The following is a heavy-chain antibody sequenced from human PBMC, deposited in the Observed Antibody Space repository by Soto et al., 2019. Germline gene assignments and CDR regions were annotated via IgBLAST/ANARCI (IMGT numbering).Heavy chain of an antibody. D-gene: IGHD2-15*01. J-gene: IGHJ4*02. CDR1: GGSISSGGYY. Sequence: QVQLQESGPGLVKPSQTLSLTCTVSGGSISSGGYYWSWIRQHPGKGLEWIGYIYYSGSTYYNPSLTSRVTISVDTSMNQFSLKLSSVTAADTAVYYCARVYCSGGSCYSGHLDYWGQGTLVTVSS. CDR3: ARVYCSGGSCYSGHLDY. CDR2: IYYSGST. V-gene: IGHV4-31*03.